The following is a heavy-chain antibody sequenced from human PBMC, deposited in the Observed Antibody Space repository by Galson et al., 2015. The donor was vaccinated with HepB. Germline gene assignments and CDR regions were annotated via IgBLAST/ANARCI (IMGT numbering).Heavy chain of an antibody. J-gene: IGHJ6*03. CDR1: GFTFSDYY. V-gene: IGHV3-11*01. D-gene: IGHD2-2*01. Sequence: SLRLSCAASGFTFSDYYMSWIRQAPGKGLEWVSYISSSGSTIYYADSVKGRFTISRDNAKNSLYLQMNSLRAEDTAVYYCARASTRRYYYYMDVWGKGTTVTVSS. CDR3: ARASTRRYYYYMDV. CDR2: ISSSGSTI.